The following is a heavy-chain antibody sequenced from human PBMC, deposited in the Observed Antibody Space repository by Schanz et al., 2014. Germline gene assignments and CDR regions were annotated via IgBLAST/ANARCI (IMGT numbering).Heavy chain of an antibody. D-gene: IGHD5-12*01. V-gene: IGHV3-21*04. J-gene: IGHJ3*02. CDR2: ISSSSMYI. CDR1: GFSFSTYG. CDR3: AGAVATIRADSFDI. Sequence: EVRLVESGGGLVKPGGSLRLSCAASGFSFSTYGMTWVRQAPGKGLEWVSSISSSSMYIYQADSMRGRFTISRDNAKNSLYLQMNSLRAEDTALYYCAGAVATIRADSFDIWGQGTMVAVSS.